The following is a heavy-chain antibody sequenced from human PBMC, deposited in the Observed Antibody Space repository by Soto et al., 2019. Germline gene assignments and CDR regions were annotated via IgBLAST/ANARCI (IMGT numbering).Heavy chain of an antibody. CDR3: ARSSSTYNWFDP. V-gene: IGHV1-2*04. J-gene: IGHJ5*02. CDR2: INPNSGGT. D-gene: IGHD6-6*01. Sequence: QVQLVQSGAEVKKPGASVKVSCKASGYTFTGYYMHWVRQAPGQGLEWMGWINPNSGGTNYADKFQGWVTMTRDTSISIAYMDLSRLRSDDTAVYYCARSSSTYNWFDPWGQGTLVTVAA. CDR1: GYTFTGYY.